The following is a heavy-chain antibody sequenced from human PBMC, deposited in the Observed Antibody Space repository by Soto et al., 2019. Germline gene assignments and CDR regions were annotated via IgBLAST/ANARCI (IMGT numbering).Heavy chain of an antibody. CDR1: CGSFSGYY. CDR2: INHSGST. J-gene: IGHJ4*02. V-gene: IGHV4-34*01. Sequence: SETLSLTCAVYCGSFSGYYWSWIRQPPGKGLEWIGEINHSGSTNYNPSLKSRVTISADTSKNRFSLSLTSVTAADTAVYYCARGDYSRSLGPLFFAHWGQGTLVTVSS. D-gene: IGHD4-4*01. CDR3: ARGDYSRSLGPLFFAH.